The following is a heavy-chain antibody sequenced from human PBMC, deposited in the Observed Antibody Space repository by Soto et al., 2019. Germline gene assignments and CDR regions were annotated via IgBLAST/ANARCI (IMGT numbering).Heavy chain of an antibody. J-gene: IGHJ4*02. Sequence: PGGSLRLACAASGFTFSSYGMHWVRQAPGKGLERVAVIWYDGSNKYYADSVKGRFTISRDNSKNTLYLQMNSLRAEDTAVYYCASEAGFGIAAAGFDYWGQGTLVTVSS. CDR3: ASEAGFGIAAAGFDY. CDR2: IWYDGSNK. D-gene: IGHD6-13*01. V-gene: IGHV3-33*01. CDR1: GFTFSSYG.